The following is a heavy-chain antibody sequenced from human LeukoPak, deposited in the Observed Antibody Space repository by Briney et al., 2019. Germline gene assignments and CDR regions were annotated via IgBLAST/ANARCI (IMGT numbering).Heavy chain of an antibody. J-gene: IGHJ4*02. V-gene: IGHV4-59*01. CDR2: IYYSGST. D-gene: IGHD1-7*01. Sequence: SETLSLTCTVSGGSISSYYWSWIRQPPGRGLEWIGYIYYSGSTNYNPSLKSRVTISVDTSKNQFSLKLSSVTAADTAVYYCASFGITGTRTDYWGQGTLVTVSS. CDR3: ASFGITGTRTDY. CDR1: GGSISSYY.